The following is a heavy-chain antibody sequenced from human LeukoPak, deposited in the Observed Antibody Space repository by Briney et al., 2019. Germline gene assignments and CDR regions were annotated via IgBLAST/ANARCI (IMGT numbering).Heavy chain of an antibody. CDR3: ARAYDITSSFDY. Sequence: GGSLRLSCAASGFXFSTYTMNWVRQAPGKGLEWVSSISPGSTYTHYTDSVKGRFTISRDNARNSLFLQMNSLRAEDTAIYYCARAYDITSSFDYWGQGTLVTVSS. V-gene: IGHV3-21*01. CDR1: GFXFSTYT. J-gene: IGHJ4*02. CDR2: ISPGSTYT. D-gene: IGHD3-22*01.